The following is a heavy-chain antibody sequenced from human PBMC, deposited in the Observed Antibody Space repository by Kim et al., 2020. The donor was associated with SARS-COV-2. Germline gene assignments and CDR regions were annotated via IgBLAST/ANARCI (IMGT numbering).Heavy chain of an antibody. CDR1: GYTFTNYY. CDR2: INPSGGTT. V-gene: IGHV1-46*01. CDR3: AREPRVVWTSVPDAFAI. D-gene: IGHD2-15*01. J-gene: IGHJ3*02. Sequence: ASVKVSCKPSGYTFTNYYLHWVRQAPGQGLEWMGIINPSGGTTLYAQVFQGRVTMTRDTSTSTVYMELSSLRSEDTALYYCAREPRVVWTSVPDAFAIWG.